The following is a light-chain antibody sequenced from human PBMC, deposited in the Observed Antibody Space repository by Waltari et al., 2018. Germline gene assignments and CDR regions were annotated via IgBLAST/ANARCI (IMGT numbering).Light chain of an antibody. CDR2: MND. J-gene: IGLJ2*01. Sequence: QSVLTQPASASGAPGQRVTISCSGSATHLGRQELYWSRQPPGTAPKPLIYMNDQRPSGVPDRFSGSQSGTSASLAISGLRSEDEADYYCAAWDDSLSGRVMIGGGTKLTVL. CDR1: ATHLGRQE. CDR3: AAWDDSLSGRVM. V-gene: IGLV1-47*01.